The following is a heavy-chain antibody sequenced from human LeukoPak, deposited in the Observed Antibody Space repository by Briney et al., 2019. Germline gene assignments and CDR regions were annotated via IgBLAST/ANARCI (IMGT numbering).Heavy chain of an antibody. J-gene: IGHJ5*02. V-gene: IGHV4-30-4*01. CDR3: ARAGSGSYYNGKNWVDP. Sequence: SETLSLTCTVSGDSISSGDYYWSWIRQPPGTGLEWIGYIYYSGSTYYHPSLKSRVTISVQTSKNQFSLKLSSVTAADTAVYYSARAGSGSYYNGKNWVDPWGQGTLVTVSS. D-gene: IGHD3-10*01. CDR2: IYYSGST. CDR1: GDSISSGDYY.